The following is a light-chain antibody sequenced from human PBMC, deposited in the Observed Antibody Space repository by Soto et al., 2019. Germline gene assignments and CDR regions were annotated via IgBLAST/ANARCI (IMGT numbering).Light chain of an antibody. J-gene: IGKJ1*01. CDR3: QQYNNWPPMA. CDR2: GAS. V-gene: IGKV3-15*01. Sequence: EIVMTQSPATLSVSPGERATLSCRASQSVSSNLAWYQQKPGQAPRLLIYGASTRATGIPARCSGSGSGTEFTLTISNLQSEDFAVYYCQQYNNWPPMAFGQGTKVEIK. CDR1: QSVSSN.